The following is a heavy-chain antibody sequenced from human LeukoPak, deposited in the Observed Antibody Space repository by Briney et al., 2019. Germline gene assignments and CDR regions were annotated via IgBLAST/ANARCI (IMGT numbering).Heavy chain of an antibody. CDR3: ARGGYSSGWTYWYFDL. CDR1: GYTFTSYA. D-gene: IGHD6-19*01. Sequence: ASVKVSCKASGYTFTSYAMHWVRQAPGQRLEWMGWINAGNGNTKYSQKFQGRVTITRDTSASTAYMELSSLRSEDTAVYYCARGGYSSGWTYWYFDLWGRGTLVTVSS. J-gene: IGHJ2*01. CDR2: INAGNGNT. V-gene: IGHV1-3*01.